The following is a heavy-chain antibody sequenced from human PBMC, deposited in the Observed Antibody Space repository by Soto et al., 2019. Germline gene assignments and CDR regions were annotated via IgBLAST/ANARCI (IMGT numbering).Heavy chain of an antibody. Sequence: QVQLVQSGAEVKKPGASVKVSCKASGYTFTGYATHWVRQAPGQRLEWMGWINAGNGNTKYSQKFQGRVTITRDTSASTAYMELSSLRSEDTAVYYCARGDYYDIHDYWGQGTLVTVSS. V-gene: IGHV1-3*01. CDR2: INAGNGNT. D-gene: IGHD3-22*01. CDR3: ARGDYYDIHDY. CDR1: GYTFTGYA. J-gene: IGHJ4*02.